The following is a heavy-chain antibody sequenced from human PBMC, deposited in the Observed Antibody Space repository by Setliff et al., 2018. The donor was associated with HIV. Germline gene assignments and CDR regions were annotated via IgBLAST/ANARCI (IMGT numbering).Heavy chain of an antibody. CDR3: AKELAASGLGYFDS. Sequence: VCEAPGEGLEWVSAILSTGERTFYADSVKGRFTISRDNSKNTVYLQMNSLRAEDTAEYYCAKELAASGLGYFDSWGRGILVTVSS. CDR2: ILSTGERT. J-gene: IGHJ4*02. V-gene: IGHV3-23*01. D-gene: IGHD3-22*01.